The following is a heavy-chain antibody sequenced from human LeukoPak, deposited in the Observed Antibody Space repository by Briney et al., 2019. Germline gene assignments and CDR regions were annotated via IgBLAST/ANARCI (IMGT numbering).Heavy chain of an antibody. J-gene: IGHJ3*02. Sequence: SETLTLTCTVSGGSIWTSDYYWGCIRQFPGKGLEWIGTISDGGSTYYNPSLESRVIISVDTSKNQFSLKLSSVTAADTAVYYCVRHCCSTPSKRTFDIWGQGTLVTVSS. CDR1: GGSIWTSDYY. CDR2: ISDGGST. V-gene: IGHV4-39*01. CDR3: VRHCCSTPSKRTFDI. D-gene: IGHD2-2*01.